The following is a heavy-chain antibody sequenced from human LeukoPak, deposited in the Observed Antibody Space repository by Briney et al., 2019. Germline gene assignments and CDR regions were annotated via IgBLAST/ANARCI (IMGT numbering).Heavy chain of an antibody. V-gene: IGHV1-69*13. CDR2: IIPMSGTT. CDR3: ARDAGTLYYDSGSYYNVAGGGMDV. Sequence: GASVKVSCKTSGGSFINYGISWVRQAPGQGLEWMGWIIPMSGTTNYAQKFQGRVAISADVSTSTSYMELSSLRSEDTAMYYCARDAGTLYYDSGSYYNVAGGGMDVWGKGTTVTVSS. CDR1: GGSFINYG. J-gene: IGHJ6*04. D-gene: IGHD3-10*01.